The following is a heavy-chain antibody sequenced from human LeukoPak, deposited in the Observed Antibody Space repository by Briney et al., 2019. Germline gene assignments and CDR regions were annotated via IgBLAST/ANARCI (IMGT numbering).Heavy chain of an antibody. J-gene: IGHJ4*02. V-gene: IGHV4-59*01. CDR2: IHYSGST. Sequence: SETLSLTCTVSGGSISSYYWSWIRQPPGKGLEWIGYIHYSGSTNYNPSLKSRVTISVDTSKNQFSLKLSSVTAADTAVYYCARDRGYSSSWYFDYWGQGTLVTVSS. CDR3: ARDRGYSSSWYFDY. CDR1: GGSISSYY. D-gene: IGHD6-13*01.